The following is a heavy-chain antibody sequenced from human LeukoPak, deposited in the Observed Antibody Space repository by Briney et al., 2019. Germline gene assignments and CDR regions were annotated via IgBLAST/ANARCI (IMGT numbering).Heavy chain of an antibody. CDR2: IYYSGST. CDR1: GGSISSYY. CDR3: AAAGGSIAAAGTTPYYYYYMDV. D-gene: IGHD6-13*01. V-gene: IGHV4-59*01. Sequence: SETLSLTCTVSGGSISSYYWSWIRQPPGRGLEWIGYIYYSGSTNYNPSLKSRVTISVDTSKNQFSLKLSSVTAADTAVYYCAAAGGSIAAAGTTPYYYYYMDVWGKGTTVTVSS. J-gene: IGHJ6*03.